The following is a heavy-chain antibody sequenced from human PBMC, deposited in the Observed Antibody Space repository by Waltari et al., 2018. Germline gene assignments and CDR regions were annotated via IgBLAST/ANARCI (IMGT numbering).Heavy chain of an antibody. V-gene: IGHV4-34*01. CDR2: INHSGST. Sequence: QVQLQQWGAGLLKPSETLSLTCAVYGGSFSGYYWSWIRQPPGKGLEWIGEINHSGSTNYNPSLKSRVTISVATSKNQFSLKLSSVTAADTAVYYCARSKRYCSSTSCYGEYFQHWGQGTLVTVSS. CDR3: ARSKRYCSSTSCYGEYFQH. D-gene: IGHD2-2*01. J-gene: IGHJ1*01. CDR1: GGSFSGYY.